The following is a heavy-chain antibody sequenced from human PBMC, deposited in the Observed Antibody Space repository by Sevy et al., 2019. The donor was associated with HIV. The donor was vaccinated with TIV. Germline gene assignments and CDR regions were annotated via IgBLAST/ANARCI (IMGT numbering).Heavy chain of an antibody. V-gene: IGHV1-46*01. CDR1: GLTFTSYY. CDR2: MNPGGGGT. CDR3: AAGPEIALWSPPVGH. D-gene: IGHD5-18*01. Sequence: ASVKVSCKASGLTFTSYYMHWVRQAPGQGLEGMGMMNPGGGGTSYAQKFQGRVTMTRDTSTSTGLMELSSLRSEDTAVYYCAAGPEIALWSPPVGHWGQGTLVTVSS. J-gene: IGHJ4*02.